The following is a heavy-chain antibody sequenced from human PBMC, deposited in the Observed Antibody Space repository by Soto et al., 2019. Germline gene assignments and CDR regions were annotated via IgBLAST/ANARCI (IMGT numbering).Heavy chain of an antibody. Sequence: WGSLRLSCVASGFTFDNYAMSWVRQAPGKGLEWVSAISGSGGTTYYSDSVKGRFTISRDNSKNTVYLQMNDLRVEDAAEYFCAKDSWAIFGVPAGEYYAMDVWGQGTTVTVSS. CDR2: ISGSGGTT. CDR3: AKDSWAIFGVPAGEYYAMDV. J-gene: IGHJ6*02. D-gene: IGHD3-3*01. CDR1: GFTFDNYA. V-gene: IGHV3-23*01.